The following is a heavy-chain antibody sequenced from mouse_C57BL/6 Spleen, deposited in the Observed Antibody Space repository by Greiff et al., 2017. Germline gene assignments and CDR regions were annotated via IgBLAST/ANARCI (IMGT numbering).Heavy chain of an antibody. J-gene: IGHJ2*01. CDR2: IYPGDGDT. CDR1: GYAFSSYW. D-gene: IGHD4-1*01. V-gene: IGHV1-80*01. Sequence: VQLQQSGAELVKPGASVKISCKASGYAFSSYWMNWVKQRPGKGLEWIGQIYPGDGDTNYNGRFKGKATLTADKSSSTAYMQLSSLTSEDSAVYFCARGRELGGFDYWGQGTTLTVSS. CDR3: ARGRELGGFDY.